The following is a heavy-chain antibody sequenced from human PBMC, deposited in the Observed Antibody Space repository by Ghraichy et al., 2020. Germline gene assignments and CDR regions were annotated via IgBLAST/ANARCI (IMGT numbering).Heavy chain of an antibody. CDR2: ISSSSSYI. V-gene: IGHV3-21*01. Sequence: GGSLRLSCAASGFTFSSYSMNWVRQAPGKGLEWVSSISSSSSYIYYADSVKGRFTISRDNAKNSLYLQMNSLRAEDTAVYYCASRSSGWYLVYWGQGTLVTVSS. J-gene: IGHJ4*02. CDR1: GFTFSSYS. CDR3: ASRSSGWYLVY. D-gene: IGHD6-19*01.